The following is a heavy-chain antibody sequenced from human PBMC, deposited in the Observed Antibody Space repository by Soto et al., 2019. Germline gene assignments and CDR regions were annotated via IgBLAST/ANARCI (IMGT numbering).Heavy chain of an antibody. CDR3: ARVFASSIAALYYYCGMDG. Sequence: GASVKVSFKASGGTFSSYAISWLRQAPGQGLEWMGGIIPIFGTANYAQKFQGRVTITADESTSTAYMELSSLRSEDTAVYYCARVFASSIAALYYYCGMDGWGQGTTVTVSS. J-gene: IGHJ6*02. CDR1: GGTFSSYA. CDR2: IIPIFGTA. D-gene: IGHD6-6*01. V-gene: IGHV1-69*13.